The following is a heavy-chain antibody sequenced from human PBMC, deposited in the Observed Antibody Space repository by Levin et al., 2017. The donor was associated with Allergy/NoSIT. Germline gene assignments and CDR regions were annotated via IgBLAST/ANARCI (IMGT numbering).Heavy chain of an antibody. J-gene: IGHJ4*02. Sequence: GGSLRLSCAASGFTFSSYSMNWVRQAPGKGLEWVSYISSSSSTIYYADSVKGRFTISRDNAKNSLYLQMNSLRDEDTAVYYCARSAYHWKQLVGEDWGQGTLVTVSS. CDR3: ARSAYHWKQLVGED. D-gene: IGHD1-1*01. CDR1: GFTFSSYS. V-gene: IGHV3-48*02. CDR2: ISSSSSTI.